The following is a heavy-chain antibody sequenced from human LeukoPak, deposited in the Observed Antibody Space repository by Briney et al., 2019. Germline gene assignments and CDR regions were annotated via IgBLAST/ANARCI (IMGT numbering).Heavy chain of an antibody. CDR1: GFTFSNFW. J-gene: IGHJ4*02. D-gene: IGHD3-16*01. CDR2: ITSDGSNI. CDR3: ARGGHSSFDC. Sequence: PGGSLRLSCAASGFTFSNFWLHWVRHAPGKGLEWVSRITSDGSNINYADSVQGRFTISRDNAKNTLYLQMNSLRAEDTAVYYCARGGHSSFDCWGQGALVTVSS. V-gene: IGHV3-74*01.